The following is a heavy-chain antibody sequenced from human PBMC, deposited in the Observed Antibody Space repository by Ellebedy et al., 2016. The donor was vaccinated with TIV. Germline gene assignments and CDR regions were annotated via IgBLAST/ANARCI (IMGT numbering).Heavy chain of an antibody. D-gene: IGHD4-17*01. CDR2: ISYDGRNN. J-gene: IGHJ4*02. V-gene: IGHV3-30-3*01. CDR1: GFTFNRYV. Sequence: WGSLRLSXAASGFTFNRYVMYWVRQAPGKGLEWVAVISYDGRNNYYLDSVKGRFTISRDNSKNTLYLQMDSLRAEDTALYYCARQTVTTPFFTGSLDLWGQGTLVTVSS. CDR3: ARQTVTTPFFTGSLDL.